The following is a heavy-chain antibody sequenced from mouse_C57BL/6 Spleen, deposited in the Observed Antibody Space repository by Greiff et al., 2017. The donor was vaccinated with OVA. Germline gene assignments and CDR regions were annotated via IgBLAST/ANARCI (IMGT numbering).Heavy chain of an antibody. D-gene: IGHD3-3*01. CDR1: GYSFTGYY. CDR3: ARLGDEGFAY. V-gene: IGHV1-42*01. J-gene: IGHJ3*01. CDR2: INPSTGGT. Sequence: VQLQQSGPELVKPGASVKISCKASGYSFTGYYMNWVKQSPEKSLEWIGEINPSTGGTTYNQKFKAKATLTVDKSSSTAYMQLKSLTSEDSAVYYCARLGDEGFAYWGQGTLVTVAA.